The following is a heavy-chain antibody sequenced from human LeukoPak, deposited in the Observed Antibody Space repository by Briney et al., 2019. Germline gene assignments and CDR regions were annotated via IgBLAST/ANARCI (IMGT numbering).Heavy chain of an antibody. V-gene: IGHV1-69*13. Sequence: SVKLSCKASGGTFSSYAISWVRQAPGQGLEWMGGIIPIFGTANYAQKFQGRVTITADESTSTAYMELSSLRSEDTAVYYCARDGRMDLTGYYLFDYWGQGTLVTVSS. J-gene: IGHJ4*02. D-gene: IGHD3-9*01. CDR3: ARDGRMDLTGYYLFDY. CDR2: IIPIFGTA. CDR1: GGTFSSYA.